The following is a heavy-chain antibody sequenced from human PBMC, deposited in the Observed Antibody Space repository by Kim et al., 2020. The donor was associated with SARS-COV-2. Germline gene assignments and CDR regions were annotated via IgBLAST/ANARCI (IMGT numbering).Heavy chain of an antibody. V-gene: IGHV3-7*01. CDR2: IKQDGSEK. CDR1: GFTFSSYW. Sequence: GGSLRLSCAASGFTFSSYWMSWVRQAPGKGLEWVANIKQDGSEKYYVDSVKGRFTISRDNAKNSLYLQMNSLRAEDTAVYYCARDLGSSWVYYYYGMDVWGQGTTVTVSS. CDR3: ARDLGSSWVYYYYGMDV. D-gene: IGHD6-13*01. J-gene: IGHJ6*02.